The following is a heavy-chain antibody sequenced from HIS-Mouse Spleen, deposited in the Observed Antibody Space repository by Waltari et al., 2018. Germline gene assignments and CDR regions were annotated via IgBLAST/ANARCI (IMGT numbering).Heavy chain of an antibody. D-gene: IGHD6-19*01. CDR1: GFPLSTSALC. Sequence: QVTLRESGPALVKPTQTLTLTCSFSGFPLSTSALCVSWIRHPPGKALEWLARTDWDDDKHYSTSLKTRLTISRETSKHQVVLTMTNMDPLDTATYYCARIAEGYTSVWYAFDYWGQGTLVTVSS. V-gene: IGHV2-70*15. CDR3: ARIAEGYTSVWYAFDY. J-gene: IGHJ4*02. CDR2: TDWDDDK.